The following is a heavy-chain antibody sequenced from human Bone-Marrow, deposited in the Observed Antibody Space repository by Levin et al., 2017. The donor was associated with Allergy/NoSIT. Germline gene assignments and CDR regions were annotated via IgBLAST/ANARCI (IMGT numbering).Heavy chain of an antibody. Sequence: SETLSLTCSVSGGYISSYYWSWIRQPPGKGLEWIAYIYHSGSTNYNPSLKSRVTISVDRSKKQFSLKLNSVTAADTAVYYCAGGVSTTHFQHWGQGTLVTVSS. V-gene: IGHV4-59*01. D-gene: IGHD3-16*01. J-gene: IGHJ1*01. CDR1: GGYISSYY. CDR3: AGGVSTTHFQH. CDR2: IYHSGST.